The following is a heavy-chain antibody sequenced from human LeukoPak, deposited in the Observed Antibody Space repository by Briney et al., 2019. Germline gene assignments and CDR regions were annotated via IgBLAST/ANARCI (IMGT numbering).Heavy chain of an antibody. Sequence: SETLSLTCTVSGGSISSGSYYWSWIRQPAGKELEWIGRIYTSGCTNYNPSLKSRATISVDTSKNQFSLKLSSVTAADTAVYYCARVYCSGGSCYFDYWGQGTLVTVSS. J-gene: IGHJ4*02. CDR1: GGSISSGSYY. D-gene: IGHD2-15*01. CDR3: ARVYCSGGSCYFDY. V-gene: IGHV4-61*02. CDR2: IYTSGCT.